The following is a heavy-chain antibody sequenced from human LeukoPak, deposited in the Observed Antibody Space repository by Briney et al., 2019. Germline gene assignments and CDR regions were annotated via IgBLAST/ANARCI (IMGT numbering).Heavy chain of an antibody. J-gene: IGHJ6*03. V-gene: IGHV1-69*05. CDR3: ARMGDFWSGYLHYYYYMDV. Sequence: SVKVSCKASGGTFSSYAISWVRQAPGQGLEWMGGIIPIFGTANYAQKFQGRVTITTDESTSTAYMELSSLRSEDTAVYYCARMGDFWSGYLHYYYYMDVWGKGTTVTVSS. CDR2: IIPIFGTA. D-gene: IGHD3-3*01. CDR1: GGTFSSYA.